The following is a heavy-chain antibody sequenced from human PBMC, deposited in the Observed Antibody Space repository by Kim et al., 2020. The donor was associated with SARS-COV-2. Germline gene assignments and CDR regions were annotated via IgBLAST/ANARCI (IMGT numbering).Heavy chain of an antibody. CDR3: ARADDCGGDCHDRWLDP. CDR1: GGSINSYY. J-gene: IGHJ5*02. V-gene: IGHV4-4*07. Sequence: SETLSLTCTVSGGSINSYYWSWIRQPAGKGLEWIGRIYASGRTIYNPSLKSRVTMSVDRSKNQFSLMLSSVTAADTAMYYCARADDCGGDCHDRWLDPWG. D-gene: IGHD2-21*01. CDR2: IYASGRT.